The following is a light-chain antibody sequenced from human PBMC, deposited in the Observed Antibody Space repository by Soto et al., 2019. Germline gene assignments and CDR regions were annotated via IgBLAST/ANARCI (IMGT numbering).Light chain of an antibody. Sequence: EIVLTQSPGTLSLSPGQRATLSCRASQTVSNNYLAWYQQKPGQAPRLLIFDASFRATDIPGRFSGSGSGTDFTLTITRLEPEDFAVYHCQQYGNSPWTFGQGTKVDIK. CDR2: DAS. CDR1: QTVSNNY. J-gene: IGKJ1*01. CDR3: QQYGNSPWT. V-gene: IGKV3-20*01.